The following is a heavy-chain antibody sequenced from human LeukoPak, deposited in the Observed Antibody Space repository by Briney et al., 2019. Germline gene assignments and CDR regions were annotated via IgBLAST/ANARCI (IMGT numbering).Heavy chain of an antibody. CDR2: INPNSGGT. CDR1: GYTFTGYY. J-gene: IGHJ3*02. V-gene: IGHV1-2*02. D-gene: IGHD3-10*01. Sequence: GASVKVSCKASGYTFTGYYMHWVRQAPGQGLEWMGWINPNSGGTNYAQKFQGRVTMTRDTSTSTAYMELSRLRSDDTAVYYCARDGDSVLLWFGELFDAFDIWGQGTMVTVSS. CDR3: ARDGDSVLLWFGELFDAFDI.